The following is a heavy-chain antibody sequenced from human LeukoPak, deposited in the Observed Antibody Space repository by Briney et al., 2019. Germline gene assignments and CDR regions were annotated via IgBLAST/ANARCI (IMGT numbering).Heavy chain of an antibody. CDR3: ARGQGTVTTH. D-gene: IGHD4-17*01. J-gene: IGHJ4*02. V-gene: IGHV4-34*01. CDR1: GGSFSGYY. Sequence: SETLSLTCAVSGGSFSGYYWTWIRQPPGKGLEWIGEINHSGSANYNPSLKSRVTISLDTSKNQFSLKLSSVTAADTAVYYCARGQGTVTTHWGQGTLVTISS. CDR2: INHSGSA.